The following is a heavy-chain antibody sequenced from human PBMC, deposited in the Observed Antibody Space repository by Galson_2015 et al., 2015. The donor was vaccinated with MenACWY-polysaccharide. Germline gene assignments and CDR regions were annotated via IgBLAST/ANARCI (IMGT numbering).Heavy chain of an antibody. D-gene: IGHD3-16*01. V-gene: IGHV3-21*01. CDR2: ISSSSTGI. CDR3: ATDGFGVSRVK. J-gene: IGHJ4*03. CDR1: GFIFSSSA. Sequence: SLRLSCAAFGFIFSSSAMSWVRQAPGKGLEWVSSISSSSTGIYYADSLKGRFTISRDDAKNSLYLQVNSLRAEDTAVYYCATDGFGVSRVKWGHKSLVAVSA.